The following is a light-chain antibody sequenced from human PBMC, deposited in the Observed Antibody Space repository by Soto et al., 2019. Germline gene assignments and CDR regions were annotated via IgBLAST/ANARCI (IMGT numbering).Light chain of an antibody. Sequence: QSALTQPASVSGSPGQSITISCTGTSSVVGGYNYVSWYQQHPGKAPKLLIYEVSNRPSGVSNRFSGSKSCNTAPLTISGLQSEDEADYYGNSYTSSTSLVFGVGTKLTVL. CDR1: SSVVGGYNY. J-gene: IGLJ2*01. CDR3: NSYTSSTSLV. CDR2: EVS. V-gene: IGLV2-14*01.